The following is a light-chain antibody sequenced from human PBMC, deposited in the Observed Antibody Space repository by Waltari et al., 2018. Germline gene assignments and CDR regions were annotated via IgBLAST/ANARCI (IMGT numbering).Light chain of an antibody. J-gene: IGLJ1*01. V-gene: IGLV2-14*03. CDR1: SSDIGGPHY. CDR2: DVS. CDR3: SAYTSSSSRV. Sequence: QSALTQPASVSGSPGQSITLSCTGTSSDIGGPHYVSWYQQHPGQAPKLMIYDVSKRFSGISNRFSGSKSANTASLTISGLQAEDEADYYCSAYTSSSSRVFGTGTRVTVL.